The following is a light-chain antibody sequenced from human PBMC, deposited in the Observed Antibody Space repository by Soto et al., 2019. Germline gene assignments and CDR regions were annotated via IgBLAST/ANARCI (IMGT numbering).Light chain of an antibody. CDR2: GAS. CDR3: QQYGSSPFT. V-gene: IGKV3-20*01. Sequence: EIVLTQSPGTLSLSPGERATLSCRTSETIKTTYLAWYQQKPGQAPRLLIYGASRRATGVPDRFSGSGSRTDFTLTITRLDPEDFAVYYCQQYGSSPFTFGPGTTVDFK. CDR1: ETIKTTY. J-gene: IGKJ3*01.